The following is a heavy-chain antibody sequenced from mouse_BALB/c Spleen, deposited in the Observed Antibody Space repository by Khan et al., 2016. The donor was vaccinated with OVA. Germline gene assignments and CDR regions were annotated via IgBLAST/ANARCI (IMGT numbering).Heavy chain of an antibody. Sequence: VQLQQPGAELVKPGASVKLSCKASGYTFTSYWMHWVKQRPGQGLEWIGEINPSNGRTNYNEKFKSKATLTVDKSSSTAYMQLSSLTSEDSAVYYCAISTTASFDYWGQGTTLTVSS. CDR3: AISTTASFDY. V-gene: IGHV1S81*02. J-gene: IGHJ2*01. D-gene: IGHD1-2*01. CDR2: INPSNGRT. CDR1: GYTFTSYW.